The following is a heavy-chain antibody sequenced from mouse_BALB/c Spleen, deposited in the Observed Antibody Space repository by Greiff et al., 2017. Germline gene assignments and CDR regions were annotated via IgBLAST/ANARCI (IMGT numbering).Heavy chain of an antibody. J-gene: IGHJ4*01. CDR2: IYPGNGDT. Sequence: QVQLQQPGAELVKPGASVKMSCKASGYTFTSYNMHWVKQTPGQGLEWIGAIYPGNGDTSYNQKFKGKATLTADKSSSTAYMQLSSLTSEDSAVYYCARDGKRAMDYWGQGTSVTVSS. V-gene: IGHV1-12*01. CDR3: ARDGKRAMDY. CDR1: GYTFTSYN. D-gene: IGHD1-1*01.